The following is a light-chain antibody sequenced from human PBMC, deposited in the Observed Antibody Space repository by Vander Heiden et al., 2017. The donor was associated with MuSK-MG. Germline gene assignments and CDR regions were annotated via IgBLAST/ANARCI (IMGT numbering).Light chain of an antibody. CDR1: HSLLHSNGYNY. CDR3: MQALQTPRT. V-gene: IGKV2-28*01. J-gene: IGKJ1*01. CDR2: LGS. Sequence: IVMTQSPLPLPVTPGDPASISCRSSHSLLHSNGYNYLDWYLQKPGQSPQLLIYLGSNRASGVPDRFSGSGSGTDFTLKISRVEAEDVGVYYCMQALQTPRTFGQGTKVEIK.